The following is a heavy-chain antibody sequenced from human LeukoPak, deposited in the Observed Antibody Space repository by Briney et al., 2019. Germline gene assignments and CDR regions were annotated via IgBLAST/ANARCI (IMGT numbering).Heavy chain of an antibody. D-gene: IGHD2-2*01. J-gene: IGHJ4*02. Sequence: GGSLRLSCAASGFTFSSYSMNWVRQAPGKGLEWVSSISSSSSYIYYADSVKGRFTISRDNAKSSLYLQMNSLRAEDTAVYYCAREGRDIVVVPAPLDYWGQGTLVTVSS. V-gene: IGHV3-21*01. CDR1: GFTFSSYS. CDR2: ISSSSSYI. CDR3: AREGRDIVVVPAPLDY.